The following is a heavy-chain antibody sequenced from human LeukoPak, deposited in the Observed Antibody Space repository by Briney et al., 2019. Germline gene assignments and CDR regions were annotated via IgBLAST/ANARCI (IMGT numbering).Heavy chain of an antibody. V-gene: IGHV4-34*01. J-gene: IGHJ4*02. Sequence: SETLSLTCAVYGGSFSGYYWSWIRQPPGKGLEWIGEINHSGSANYNPSLKSRVTISVDTSKNQFSLKLSSVTAADTAVYYCARFPTAALYYFDYWGQGTLVTVSS. CDR1: GGSFSGYY. CDR2: INHSGSA. CDR3: ARFPTAALYYFDY. D-gene: IGHD6-6*01.